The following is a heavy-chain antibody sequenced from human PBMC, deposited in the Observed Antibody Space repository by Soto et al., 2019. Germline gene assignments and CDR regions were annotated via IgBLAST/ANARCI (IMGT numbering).Heavy chain of an antibody. D-gene: IGHD3-16*02. CDR1: GDSIGNYY. CDR3: ARTNYNYIWGSYPSRNFYYMDV. J-gene: IGHJ6*03. CDR2: IFYSGST. Sequence: SETLSLTCTVSGDSIGNYYWSWIRQPPGKGLEWIGYIFYSGSTNYSPSLKSRVTISVDTSKIQFSLNLSSVTAADTAVYYCARTNYNYIWGSYPSRNFYYMDVWGKGTTVTVSS. V-gene: IGHV4-59*01.